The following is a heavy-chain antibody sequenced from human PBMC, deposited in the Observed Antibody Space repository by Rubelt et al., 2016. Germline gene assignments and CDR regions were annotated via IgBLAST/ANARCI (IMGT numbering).Heavy chain of an antibody. CDR2: INHSGST. CDR3: ARVVLGSGYEEY. V-gene: IGHV4-30-2*01. D-gene: IGHD5-12*01. J-gene: IGHJ4*01. Sequence: ESGPALVKPTQTLPLTCTFSGFSLSTGGMCVSWIRQPPGKALAWIGEINHSGSTTYNPSLKSRFTIFVATSKNQFSLKLTPVTAADTAVDYCARVVLGSGYEEYWGHGTLVTVSS. CDR1: GFSLSTGGMC.